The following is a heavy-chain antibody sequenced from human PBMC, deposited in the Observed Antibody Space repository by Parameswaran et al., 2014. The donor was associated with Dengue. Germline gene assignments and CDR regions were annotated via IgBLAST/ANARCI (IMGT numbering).Heavy chain of an antibody. J-gene: IGHJ6*02. D-gene: IGHD5-12*01. CDR2: TRNRAKSYTT. Sequence: WIRQPPGKGLEWVGRTRNRAKSYTTEYATSVKGRFIVSRDDSKNSLFLQLNSLKTEDTAVYFCARAASGSQDNYYYGLDVWGRGTMVTVSS. V-gene: IGHV3-72*01. CDR3: ARAASGSQDNYYYGLDV.